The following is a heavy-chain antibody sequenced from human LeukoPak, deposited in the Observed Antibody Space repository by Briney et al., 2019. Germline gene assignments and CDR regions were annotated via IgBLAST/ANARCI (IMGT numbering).Heavy chain of an antibody. D-gene: IGHD6-19*01. Sequence: PGGSLRLSCAASGFTVSSNYMSWVRQAPGKGLEWVSVIYSGGSTYYADSVKGRFTISRDNSKNTLYLQMNSLRAEDTAVYYCARGWRYSSGHFDPWGQGTLVTVSS. CDR3: ARGWRYSSGHFDP. V-gene: IGHV3-66*01. CDR1: GFTVSSNY. J-gene: IGHJ5*02. CDR2: IYSGGST.